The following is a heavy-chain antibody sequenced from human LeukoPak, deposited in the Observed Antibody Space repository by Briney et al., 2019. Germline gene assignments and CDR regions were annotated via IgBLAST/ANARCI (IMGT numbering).Heavy chain of an antibody. CDR1: GFTFSSFS. V-gene: IGHV3-48*04. CDR2: IRTSGTNT. J-gene: IGHJ4*02. Sequence: PGGSLRLSCAASGFTFSSFSMNWVRQAPGKGLEWVSYIRTSGTNTDYTGSVKGRFTISRDNAKNSLYLQMNSLRAEDTAVYYCASRSDYWGQGTLVTVSS. CDR3: ASRSDY.